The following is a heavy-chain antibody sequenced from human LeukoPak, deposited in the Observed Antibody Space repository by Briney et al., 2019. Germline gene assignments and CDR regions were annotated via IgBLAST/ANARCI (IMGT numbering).Heavy chain of an antibody. CDR1: GFALGDYH. Sequence: GGSLRLSCAASGFALGDYHMSWIRQAPGKGLERVSYISRSSDYKDFADSVRGRFTVSRDNAKNSMYLQMSSLRAEDTAVYYCAGPTCLRGAYCSTNFWGQGTLVTVSS. J-gene: IGHJ4*02. V-gene: IGHV3-11*03. CDR3: AGPTCLRGAYCSTNF. D-gene: IGHD2-2*01. CDR2: ISRSSDYK.